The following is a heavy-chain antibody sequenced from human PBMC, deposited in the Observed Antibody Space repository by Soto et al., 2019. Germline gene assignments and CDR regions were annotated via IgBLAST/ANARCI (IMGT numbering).Heavy chain of an antibody. CDR3: ARGKGSGYDYGTRFDY. CDR2: IWYDGSNK. Sequence: ESGGGVVQPGRSLRLSCAASGFTFSSYGMHWVRQAPGTGLEWVAVIWYDGSNKYYADSVKGRFTISRDNSKNTLYLQMNSLRAEDTAVYYCARGKGSGYDYGTRFDYWGQGTLVTVSS. D-gene: IGHD5-12*01. J-gene: IGHJ4*02. V-gene: IGHV3-33*01. CDR1: GFTFSSYG.